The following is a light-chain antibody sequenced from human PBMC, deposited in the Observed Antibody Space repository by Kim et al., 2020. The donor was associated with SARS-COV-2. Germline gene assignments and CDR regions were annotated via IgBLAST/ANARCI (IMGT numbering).Light chain of an antibody. CDR3: QQYGSSPPLT. CDR2: GAA. Sequence: EIVLTQSPGTLSLSPGERATLSCRASQSVSRSWLAWYQHKPGQAPRLLIFGAATRATGIPDSFSGSGSGTDFTLTISRLEPEDFAVYYCQQYGSSPPLTFGGGTKVDIK. V-gene: IGKV3-20*01. CDR1: QSVSRSW. J-gene: IGKJ4*01.